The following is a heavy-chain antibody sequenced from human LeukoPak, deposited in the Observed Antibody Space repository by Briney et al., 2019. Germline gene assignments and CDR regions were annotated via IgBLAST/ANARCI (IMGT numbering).Heavy chain of an antibody. CDR1: GFTFSSYA. CDR3: ARVYSSGWTPFFDY. CDR2: ISGSGGST. V-gene: IGHV3-23*01. Sequence: PGGSLRLSCAASGFTFSSYAMSWVRQAPGKGLEWVSAISGSGGSTYYADSVKGRFTISRDNSKNTLYLQMNSLRAEDTAVYYCARVYSSGWTPFFDYWGQGTLVTVSS. J-gene: IGHJ4*02. D-gene: IGHD6-19*01.